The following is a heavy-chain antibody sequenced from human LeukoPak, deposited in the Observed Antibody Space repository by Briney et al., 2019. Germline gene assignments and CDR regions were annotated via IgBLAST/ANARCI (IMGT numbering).Heavy chain of an antibody. D-gene: IGHD3-10*01. V-gene: IGHV3-23*01. Sequence: GGSLRLSCAASGFTFSSYAMSWVRQAPGKGLEWVSVISGSGGSTYYADSVKGRFTISRDNSKNTLYLQMNSLRAEDTAVYYCAKFPSRDYGSGSYWVDYWGQGTLVTVSS. CDR1: GFTFSSYA. CDR3: AKFPSRDYGSGSYWVDY. CDR2: ISGSGGST. J-gene: IGHJ4*02.